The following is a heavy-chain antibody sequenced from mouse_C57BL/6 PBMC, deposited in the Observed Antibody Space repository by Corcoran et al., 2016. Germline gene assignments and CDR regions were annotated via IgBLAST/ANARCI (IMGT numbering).Heavy chain of an antibody. CDR3: ARDDYAL. CDR1: GYTFTTYG. Sequence: QIQLVQSGPELKKPGETVKISCKASGYTFTTYGMSWVKQAPGKGLKWMGWINTYSGVPTYADDFKGRFAFSLETSASTAYLQINNLKNEDTATYFCARDDYALWGQGTLVTVSA. J-gene: IGHJ3*01. D-gene: IGHD2-4*01. CDR2: INTYSGVP. V-gene: IGHV9-3*01.